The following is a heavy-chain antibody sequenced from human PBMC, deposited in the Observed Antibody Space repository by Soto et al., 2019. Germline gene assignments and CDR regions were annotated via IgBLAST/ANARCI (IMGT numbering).Heavy chain of an antibody. V-gene: IGHV4-30-4*01. J-gene: IGHJ4*02. CDR1: AGYISSGFYF. D-gene: IGHD5-12*01. Sequence: SETLALTCTVSAGYISSGFYFWSWMRQPPGKGLEWLGHIYSSGTAYYNPSLKSRLTISVDASKNQFSLKLTSVTAADTAIYYCASRQQQVALVDYWGQGTLVPVS. CDR3: ASRQQQVALVDY. CDR2: IYSSGTA.